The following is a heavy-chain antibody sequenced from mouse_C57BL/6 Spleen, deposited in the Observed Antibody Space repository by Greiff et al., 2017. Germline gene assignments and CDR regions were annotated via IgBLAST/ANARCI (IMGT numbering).Heavy chain of an antibody. J-gene: IGHJ2*01. Sequence: EVKVVESGGGLVKPGGSLKLSCAASGFTFSDYGMHWVRQAPEKGLEWVAYISSGSSTIYYADTVKGRFTISRDNAKNTLFLQMTSLRSEDTAMYYCASGYSYYFDYWGQGTTLTVSA. CDR2: ISSGSSTI. CDR3: ASGYSYYFDY. D-gene: IGHD2-3*01. CDR1: GFTFSDYG. V-gene: IGHV5-17*01.